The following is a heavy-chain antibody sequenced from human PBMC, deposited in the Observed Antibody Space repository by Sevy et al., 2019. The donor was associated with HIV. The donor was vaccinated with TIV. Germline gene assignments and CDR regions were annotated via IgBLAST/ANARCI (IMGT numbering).Heavy chain of an antibody. CDR1: GFTVSSNY. J-gene: IGHJ6*02. D-gene: IGHD4-17*01. CDR2: IYSGGST. V-gene: IGHV3-53*01. CDR3: ARDWGYGDYVSDYYYYGMDV. Sequence: GGSLRLSCAASGFTVSSNYMSWVRQAPGKGLEWVSVIYSGGSTYYADSVKGRFTISRDNSKNTLYLQINSLRAEDTAVYYCARDWGYGDYVSDYYYYGMDVWGQGTTVTVSS.